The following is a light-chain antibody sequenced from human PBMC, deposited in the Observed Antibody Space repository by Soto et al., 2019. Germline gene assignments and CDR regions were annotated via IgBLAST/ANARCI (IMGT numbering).Light chain of an antibody. CDR1: QSINIY. CDR3: QQSYRSPYT. CDR2: GAS. Sequence: GDSVTVTCRASQSINIYLNWYQQKPGKAPTLLIYGASSLQSGVPSRFTGRGSRTDFTLTISSLQPEDFATYYCQQSYRSPYTFGQGTKLEIK. V-gene: IGKV1-39*01. J-gene: IGKJ2*01.